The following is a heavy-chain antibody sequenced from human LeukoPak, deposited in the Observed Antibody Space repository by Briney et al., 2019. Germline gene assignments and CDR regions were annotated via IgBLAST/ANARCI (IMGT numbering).Heavy chain of an antibody. V-gene: IGHV3-30*14. CDR2: ISYDGSNK. Sequence: GGSLRLSCAASGFTFSSYAMHWVRQAPGKGLEWVAVISYDGSNKYYADSVKGRFTISRDNSKNTLYLQMNSLRAEDTAVYYCASSTVGYYGMDVWGQGTTVTVSS. J-gene: IGHJ6*02. D-gene: IGHD4-11*01. CDR3: ASSTVGYYGMDV. CDR1: GFTFSSYA.